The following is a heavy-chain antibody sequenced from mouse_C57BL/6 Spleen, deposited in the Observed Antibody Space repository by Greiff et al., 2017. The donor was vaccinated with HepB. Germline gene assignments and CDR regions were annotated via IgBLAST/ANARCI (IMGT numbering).Heavy chain of an antibody. J-gene: IGHJ2*01. CDR3: ARSKYLARY. Sequence: QVQLKESGPGLVAPSQSLSITCTVYGYSLTRYGVHWVRQPPGKGLEWLGLIWAGGSTNYNWALMSRLSISIDNPNSLVFLIMNSLQTDDTALYYCARSKYLARYWGQGTTLTVSS. V-gene: IGHV2-9*02. D-gene: IGHD5-1*01. CDR2: IWAGGST. CDR1: GYSLTRYG.